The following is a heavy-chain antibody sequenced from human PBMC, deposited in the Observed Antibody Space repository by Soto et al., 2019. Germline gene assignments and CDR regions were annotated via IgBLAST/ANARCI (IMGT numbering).Heavy chain of an antibody. CDR2: VAYDGSKT. J-gene: IGHJ5*01. D-gene: IGHD3-22*01. Sequence: QVQLVESGGGGVQPGRSLRLTCAASGFTFSSNGMHWVRQAPGKGLEWVALVAYDGSKTYYGDSVRGRFTISRDNSENTLYLQMTSLIAEDTAVYYCARWVGGSMYDNSGKYDSWGQGTLVTVAS. CDR1: GFTFSSNG. CDR3: ARWVGGSMYDNSGKYDS. V-gene: IGHV3-30*03.